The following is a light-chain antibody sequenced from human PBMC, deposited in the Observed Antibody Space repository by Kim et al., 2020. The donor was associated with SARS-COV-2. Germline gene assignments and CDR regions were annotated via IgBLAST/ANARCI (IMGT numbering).Light chain of an antibody. V-gene: IGLV3-1*01. CDR1: ELGDKY. CDR3: QAWDSSTVV. CDR2: QDS. Sequence: VSPGQTASITCSGDELGDKYACWYQQKPGQSPVLVIYQDSKRPSGIPERFSGSNSGNTATLTISGTQAMDEADYYCQAWDSSTVVFGGGTQLTVL. J-gene: IGLJ2*01.